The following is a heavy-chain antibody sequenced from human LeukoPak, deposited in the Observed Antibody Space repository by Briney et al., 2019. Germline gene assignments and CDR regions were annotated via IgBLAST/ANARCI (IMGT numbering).Heavy chain of an antibody. CDR1: GLTFGSYA. D-gene: IGHD3-10*01. CDR3: ATNRGMVRGVITYYFDY. Sequence: GGSLRLTCAASGLTFGSYAMSWVRQAPGKGPEWVSCISYTGVSTFYADSVKGRFTISRDNSKNTLYLQMNSLRAEDTAVYYCATNRGMVRGVITYYFDYWGQGTLVTVSS. CDR2: ISYTGVST. V-gene: IGHV3-23*01. J-gene: IGHJ4*02.